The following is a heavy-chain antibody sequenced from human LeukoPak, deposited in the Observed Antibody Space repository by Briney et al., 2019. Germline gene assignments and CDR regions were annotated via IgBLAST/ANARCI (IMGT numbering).Heavy chain of an antibody. CDR1: GGTFSSYA. CDR3: ARGYDTTGYFSY. D-gene: IGHD3-22*01. J-gene: IGHJ4*02. Sequence: ASVKVSCKASGGTFSSYAISWVRQTPGQGLEWMGWINTDTGNPTYAQGFIGRFVFSLDTSVTTAYLQISSLKAEDTAVYFCARGYDTTGYFSYWGQGTLVTASS. CDR2: INTDTGNP. V-gene: IGHV7-4-1*02.